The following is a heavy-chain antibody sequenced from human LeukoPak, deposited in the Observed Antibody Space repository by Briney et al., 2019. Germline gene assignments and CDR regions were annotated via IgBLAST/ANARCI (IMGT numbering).Heavy chain of an antibody. Sequence: GGSLRLSCAASGFTFSGSAMHWVRQASGKGLEWVGRIRSKANSYATAYAAPVKGRITISRDDSKNTAYLQMNSLKTEDTAVYYCTRHSFPPLIGTTVVIDWGQGTLVTVSS. CDR2: IRSKANSYAT. CDR3: TRHSFPPLIGTTVVID. D-gene: IGHD2-21*01. J-gene: IGHJ4*02. V-gene: IGHV3-73*01. CDR1: GFTFSGSA.